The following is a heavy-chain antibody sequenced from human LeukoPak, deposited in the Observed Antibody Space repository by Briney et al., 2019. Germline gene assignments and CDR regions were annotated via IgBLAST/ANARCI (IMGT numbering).Heavy chain of an antibody. CDR1: GFTFSNSA. CDR2: IGVGGSST. J-gene: IGHJ1*01. D-gene: IGHD3-22*01. Sequence: GGSLRLSCAASGFTFSNSAMSWVRQAPGKGLEWVSTIGVGGSSTYYADSVKGRFTISRDNSKNTLYLQMNSLRAEDTAVYYCAKDGGGFYDSRGYQLWGQGTLVTISS. CDR3: AKDGGGFYDSRGYQL. V-gene: IGHV3-23*01.